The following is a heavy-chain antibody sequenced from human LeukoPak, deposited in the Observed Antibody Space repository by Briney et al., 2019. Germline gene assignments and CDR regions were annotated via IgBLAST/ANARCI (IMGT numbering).Heavy chain of an antibody. J-gene: IGHJ2*01. CDR3: ATELPTGDSEVVTNWYFDL. V-gene: IGHV1-24*01. Sequence: ASVKVSCKVSGYTLTELSMHWVRQAPGKGLEWMGGFDPEDGETIYAQKFQGRVTMTGDTSTDTAYMELSSLRSEDTAVYYCATELPTGDSEVVTNWYFDLWGRGTLVTVSS. CDR1: GYTLTELS. D-gene: IGHD7-27*01. CDR2: FDPEDGET.